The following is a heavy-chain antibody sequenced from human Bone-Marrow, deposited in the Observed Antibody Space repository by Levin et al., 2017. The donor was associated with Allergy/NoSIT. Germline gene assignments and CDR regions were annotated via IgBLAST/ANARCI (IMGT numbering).Heavy chain of an antibody. CDR1: GFTFSSYA. CDR3: ARGVGANVVFDY. Sequence: PGGSLRLSCAASGFTFSSYAMSWVRQAPGKGLEWVSAISGSGGSTYYADSVKGRFTISRDNSKNTLYLQMNSLRAEDTAVYYCARGVGANVVFDYWGQGTLVTVSS. V-gene: IGHV3-23*01. CDR2: ISGSGGST. J-gene: IGHJ4*02. D-gene: IGHD1-26*01.